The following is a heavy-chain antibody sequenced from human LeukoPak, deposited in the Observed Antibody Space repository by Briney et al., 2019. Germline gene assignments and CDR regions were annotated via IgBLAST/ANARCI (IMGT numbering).Heavy chain of an antibody. V-gene: IGHV4-30-2*01. CDR3: ARSYYDYVWGSYRSYYFDY. CDR1: GGSISSGGYS. CDR2: IYHSGST. Sequence: SETLSLTCAVAGGSISSGGYSWSWIRQPPGKGLEWIGYIYHSGSTYYNPSLKSRVTISVDRSKNQFSLKLRSVTAADTAVYYCARSYYDYVWGSYRSYYFDYWGQGTLVTVSS. D-gene: IGHD3-16*02. J-gene: IGHJ4*02.